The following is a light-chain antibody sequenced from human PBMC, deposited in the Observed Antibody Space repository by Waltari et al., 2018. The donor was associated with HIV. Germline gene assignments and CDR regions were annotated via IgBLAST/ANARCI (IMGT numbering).Light chain of an antibody. CDR2: GAS. CDR1: QSVRYK. CDR3: QQYNTWWT. Sequence: EIVMTQSPALLSVSPGERASLSCRASQSVRYKLAWYQQTPGQAPRLLIYGASIRATGIPARVSGSGSGTDFSLTISSLQSEDSAVYYCQQYNTWWTFGQGTKVEFK. V-gene: IGKV3-15*01. J-gene: IGKJ1*01.